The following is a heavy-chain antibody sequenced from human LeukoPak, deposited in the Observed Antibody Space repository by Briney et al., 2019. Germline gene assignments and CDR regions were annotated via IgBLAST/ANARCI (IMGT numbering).Heavy chain of an antibody. CDR2: IYTSGST. V-gene: IGHV4-4*07. Sequence: TSETLSLTCTVSGGSISSYYWSWIRQPAGKGLEWIGRIYTSGSTNYNASLKSRVSMSVDTSKNQFSLKLSSVTAADTAVYYCARHLASWFDPWGQGTLVTVSS. CDR1: GGSISSYY. CDR3: ARHLASWFDP. J-gene: IGHJ5*02.